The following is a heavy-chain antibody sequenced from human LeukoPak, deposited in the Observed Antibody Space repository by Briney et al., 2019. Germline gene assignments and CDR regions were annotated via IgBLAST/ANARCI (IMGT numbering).Heavy chain of an antibody. CDR1: GYTLTSYD. J-gene: IGHJ4*02. Sequence: ASVKVSCKASGYTLTSYDINWVRQATGQGLEWMGWMNPNSGNTGYAQKFQGRVTMTRNTSISTAYMELSSLRSEDTAVYYCARGNRLRYFDWLLLPFDYWGQGTLVTVSS. D-gene: IGHD3-9*01. V-gene: IGHV1-8*01. CDR2: MNPNSGNT. CDR3: ARGNRLRYFDWLLLPFDY.